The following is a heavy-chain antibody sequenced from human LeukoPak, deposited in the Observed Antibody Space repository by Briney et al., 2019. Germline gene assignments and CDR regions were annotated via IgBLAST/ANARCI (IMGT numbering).Heavy chain of an antibody. V-gene: IGHV3-7*03. D-gene: IGHD3-10*01. CDR2: IKQDGSEK. Sequence: GGSLRLSCAASGFTFSSYWMSWVRQAPGKGLEWVANIKQDGSEKYYVDSVKGRFTISRDNAKNSLYLQMNSLRAEDTAVYYRARIRTPDYYGSGSYAYYFDYWGQGTLVTVSS. J-gene: IGHJ4*02. CDR3: ARIRTPDYYGSGSYAYYFDY. CDR1: GFTFSSYW.